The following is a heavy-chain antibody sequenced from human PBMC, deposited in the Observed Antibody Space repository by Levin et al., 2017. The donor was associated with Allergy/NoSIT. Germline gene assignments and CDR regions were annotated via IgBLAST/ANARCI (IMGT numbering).Heavy chain of an antibody. J-gene: IGHJ4*02. Sequence: SETLSLTCTVSGGSISSSSYYWGWIRQPPGKGLEWIGSIYYSGSTYYNPSLKRRVTISVDTSKNQFSLTLRSVTAAATAVYYCAMNPRLRGDYAGGFCDYWGQGTLVTVSS. CDR3: AMNPRLRGDYAGGFCDY. CDR1: GGSISSSSYY. D-gene: IGHD4-17*01. V-gene: IGHV4-39*01. CDR2: IYYSGST.